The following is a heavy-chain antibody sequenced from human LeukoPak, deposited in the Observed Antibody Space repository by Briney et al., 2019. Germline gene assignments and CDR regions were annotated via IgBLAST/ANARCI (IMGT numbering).Heavy chain of an antibody. J-gene: IGHJ4*02. Sequence: ASVKVSCKVSGYTLTELSMHWVRQAPGKGLEWMGGFDPEDGETTYAQKFQGRVTMTEDTSTDTAYMELSSLRSEDTAVYYCATRNYDSSGYYRSFDYWGQGTLVTVSS. D-gene: IGHD3-22*01. CDR1: GYTLTELS. CDR3: ATRNYDSSGYYRSFDY. V-gene: IGHV1-24*01. CDR2: FDPEDGET.